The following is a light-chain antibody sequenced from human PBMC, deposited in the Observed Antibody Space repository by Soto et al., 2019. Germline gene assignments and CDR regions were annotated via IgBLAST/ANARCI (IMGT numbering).Light chain of an antibody. J-gene: IGLJ3*02. Sequence: QSVLTQPPSASGTPGQRVTISCSGSSSNIGSNTVNWYQQLPGTAPKLLIHNNNQRPSGVPDRFSGSKSGTSASLAISGLQSEDEADYYCAAWDDSLNGWVFGGGTKVTVL. V-gene: IGLV1-44*01. CDR2: NNN. CDR3: AAWDDSLNGWV. CDR1: SSNIGSNT.